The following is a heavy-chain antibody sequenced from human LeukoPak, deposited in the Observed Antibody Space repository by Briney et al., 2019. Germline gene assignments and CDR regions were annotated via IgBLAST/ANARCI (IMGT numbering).Heavy chain of an antibody. D-gene: IGHD2-21*02. V-gene: IGHV3-7*03. Sequence: GGSLRLSCVTSGFNFNGHWMSWVRQAPGKGLEWVADMDQYGSQEHYLDSVKGRFTISRDNAQKSLFLHMHSLRAEDTAIYYCATDRLGRLNYWGPGTLVTVSS. J-gene: IGHJ4*02. CDR2: MDQYGSQE. CDR3: ATDRLGRLNY. CDR1: GFNFNGHW.